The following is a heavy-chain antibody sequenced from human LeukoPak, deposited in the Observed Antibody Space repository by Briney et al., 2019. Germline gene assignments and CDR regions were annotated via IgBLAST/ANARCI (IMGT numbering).Heavy chain of an antibody. V-gene: IGHV4-4*07. CDR2: IYTSGST. J-gene: IGHJ3*02. CDR1: GGSISSYY. D-gene: IGHD3-3*01. CDR3: ARETSDFWNGSGAFDI. Sequence: SETLSLTCTVSGGSISSYYWSWIRQPAGKGLEWIGRIYTSGSTNYNPSLKSRVTLSVDTSKNQFSLKLSSVTAADTAVYYCARETSDFWNGSGAFDIWGQGTMVTVSS.